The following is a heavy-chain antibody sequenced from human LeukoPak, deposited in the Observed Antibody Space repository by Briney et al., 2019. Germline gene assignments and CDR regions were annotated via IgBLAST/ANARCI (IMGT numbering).Heavy chain of an antibody. D-gene: IGHD2-15*01. J-gene: IGHJ4*02. CDR2: IYYSGST. V-gene: IGHV4-39*01. CDR1: GGSISSSSYY. Sequence: PSETLSLTCTVSGGSISSSSYYWGWIRQPPGKGLEWIGSIYYSGSTYYNPSLKSRVTISVDTSKNQFSLKLSSVTAADTAAYYCARDVAATRLHYFDYWGQGTLVTVSS. CDR3: ARDVAATRLHYFDY.